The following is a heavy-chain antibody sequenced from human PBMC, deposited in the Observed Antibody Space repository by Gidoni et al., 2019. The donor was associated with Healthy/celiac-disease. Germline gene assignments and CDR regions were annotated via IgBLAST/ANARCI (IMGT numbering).Heavy chain of an antibody. Sequence: EVQLVESEGGLVKPGGSLRLSCAASGFTFSRYSMNWVRQAPGKGLECVSSISSSRSHIYYADSVKGRFTISRDHAQSSLSLPITSLRAEATAVYYCARDSGGTDLWGRGTLVTVSS. CDR3: ARDSGGTDL. J-gene: IGHJ2*01. V-gene: IGHV3-21*01. CDR1: GFTFSRYS. CDR2: ISSSRSHI. D-gene: IGHD3-10*01.